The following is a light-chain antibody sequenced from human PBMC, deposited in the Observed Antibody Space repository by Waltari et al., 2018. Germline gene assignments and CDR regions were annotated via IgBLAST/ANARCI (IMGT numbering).Light chain of an antibody. J-gene: IGLJ1*01. CDR1: SSAVGGYNI. CDR2: DVT. V-gene: IGLV2-23*02. CDR3: CSFAGSISVFTV. Sequence: QSALTQFASVSGSPGQSITISCTGTSSAVGGYNIVYWYQQHPGRAPKLINYDVTKRPSGVSNRFSGSKSGNTASLTISGLQAEDEADYYCCSFAGSISVFTVFGTGTTVTVL.